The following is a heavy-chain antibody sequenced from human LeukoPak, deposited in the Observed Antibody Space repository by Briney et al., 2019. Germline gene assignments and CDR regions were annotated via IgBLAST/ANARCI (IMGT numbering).Heavy chain of an antibody. D-gene: IGHD1-26*01. V-gene: IGHV1-69*13. Sequence: SVKVSCKPSGGDVKTIGFGWVRQAPGQGLEWLGGIIPILGTANYAQKFQGRVTITADESTSTAYMELSSLRSEDTAVYYCARDSGSYYVGWFDPWGQGTLVTVSS. CDR3: ARDSGSYYVGWFDP. CDR2: IIPILGTA. J-gene: IGHJ5*02. CDR1: GGDVKTIG.